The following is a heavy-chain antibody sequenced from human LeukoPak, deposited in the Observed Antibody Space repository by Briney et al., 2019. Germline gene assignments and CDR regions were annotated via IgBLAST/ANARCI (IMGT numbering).Heavy chain of an antibody. CDR1: GYTFTSYG. Sequence: GASVKVSCKASGYTFTSYGISWVRQAPGQGLEWMGGIIPIFGTANYAQKFQGRVTITADESTSTAYMELSSLRSEDTAVYYCAVDCSSTSCYAGVYWGQGTLVTVSS. CDR2: IIPIFGTA. V-gene: IGHV1-69*13. D-gene: IGHD2-2*01. CDR3: AVDCSSTSCYAGVY. J-gene: IGHJ4*02.